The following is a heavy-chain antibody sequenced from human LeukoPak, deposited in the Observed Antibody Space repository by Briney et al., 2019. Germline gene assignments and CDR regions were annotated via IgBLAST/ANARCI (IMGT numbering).Heavy chain of an antibody. CDR3: AIQVVPDAFDI. D-gene: IGHD2-2*01. Sequence: ASVKVSCKSSGYTFNGYYMHWVRQAPGQGLEWMGWINPSSGGTNYAQKFQGRVTMTRDTSISTAYMELSRLRSDDTAVYYCAIQVVPDAFDIWGQGTMVTVSS. CDR2: INPSSGGT. CDR1: GYTFNGYY. V-gene: IGHV1-2*02. J-gene: IGHJ3*02.